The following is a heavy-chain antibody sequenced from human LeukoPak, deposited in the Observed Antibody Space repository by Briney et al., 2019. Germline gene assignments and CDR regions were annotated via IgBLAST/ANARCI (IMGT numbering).Heavy chain of an antibody. D-gene: IGHD5-24*01. Sequence: TGGSLRLSCAASGFTFSSYAMSWVRQAPGKGLEWVSAISGNGDRTYYADSVKGRFTISRDNSKNTLYLQMNSLRAEDTAVYYCAKVAEMDTILGKFDNWGQGTLVTVSS. CDR3: AKVAEMDTILGKFDN. CDR2: ISGNGDRT. V-gene: IGHV3-23*01. CDR1: GFTFSSYA. J-gene: IGHJ5*02.